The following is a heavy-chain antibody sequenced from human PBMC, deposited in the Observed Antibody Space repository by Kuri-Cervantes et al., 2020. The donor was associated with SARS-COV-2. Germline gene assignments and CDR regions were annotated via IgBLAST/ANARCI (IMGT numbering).Heavy chain of an antibody. CDR1: GFTFDDYG. CDR2: INWSDTST. D-gene: IGHD3-22*01. V-gene: IGHV3-20*01. J-gene: IGHJ5*02. Sequence: GRSLRLSCAASGFTFDDYGMSWVRQAPGKGLEWVSGINWSDTSTGYADSVKGRFTIPRDNAKNSVYLQMNSLRAEDTALYHCARGAHYYDSSSYPEWFDPWGQGTLVTVSS. CDR3: ARGAHYYDSSSYPEWFDP.